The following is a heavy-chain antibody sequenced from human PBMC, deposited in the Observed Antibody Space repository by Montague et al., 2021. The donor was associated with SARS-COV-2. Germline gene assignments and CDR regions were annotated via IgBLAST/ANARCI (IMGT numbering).Heavy chain of an antibody. CDR1: GGTFSSFA. Sequence: SVKVSCKASGGTFSSFAISWVRQAPGQGLEWMGRFTPVPDTTYYAQKFQGRLTITADKSTSAVYMELSSLRSEDTAVYYCARLAAIGPDNYWGQGALVTVSS. D-gene: IGHD6-13*01. V-gene: IGHV1-69*04. CDR2: FTPVPDTT. CDR3: ARLAAIGPDNY. J-gene: IGHJ4*02.